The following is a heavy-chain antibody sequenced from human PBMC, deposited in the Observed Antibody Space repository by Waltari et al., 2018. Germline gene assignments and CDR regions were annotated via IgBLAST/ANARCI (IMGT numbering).Heavy chain of an antibody. Sequence: EVQLVESGGGLVQPGGSLRLSGEASGFTFSTYWMSWVRQAPGKGLEWVANIKQDGSEKYCVDSVKGRFTISRDNAKNSLYLQMNSLRAEDTAVYYCARDRDTMVRGVISQWGQGTLVTVSS. CDR2: IKQDGSEK. CDR1: GFTFSTYW. D-gene: IGHD3-10*01. CDR3: ARDRDTMVRGVISQ. V-gene: IGHV3-7*01. J-gene: IGHJ4*02.